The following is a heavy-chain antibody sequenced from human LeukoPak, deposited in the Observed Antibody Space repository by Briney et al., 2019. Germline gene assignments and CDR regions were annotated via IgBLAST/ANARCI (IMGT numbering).Heavy chain of an antibody. CDR2: INHSGST. J-gene: IGHJ4*02. CDR3: ARAPEYGLYYFDF. D-gene: IGHD1-14*01. CDR1: GGSFSGYY. V-gene: IGHV4-34*01. Sequence: SETLSLTCAVYGGSFSGYYWSWIRQPPGKGLEWIGEINHSGSTNYNPSLKSRVTISVDTSKNQFSLKLSSVTAADTAVYYCARAPEYGLYYFDFWGQGTLVIVSS.